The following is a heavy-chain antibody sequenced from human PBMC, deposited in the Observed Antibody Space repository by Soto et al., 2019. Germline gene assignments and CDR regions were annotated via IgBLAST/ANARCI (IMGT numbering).Heavy chain of an antibody. Sequence: QVQLVQSGAEVKKPGASVKVSCKASGYTFTSYAMHWVRQAPGQRLEWMGWINAGNGNTKYSQKFQGRVTITRDTSASTAYMELSSLRSEDTAVYYCARDPPVDSSGYYVLPYGMDVWGQGTTVTVSS. CDR2: INAGNGNT. CDR3: ARDPPVDSSGYYVLPYGMDV. V-gene: IGHV1-3*01. J-gene: IGHJ6*02. D-gene: IGHD3-22*01. CDR1: GYTFTSYA.